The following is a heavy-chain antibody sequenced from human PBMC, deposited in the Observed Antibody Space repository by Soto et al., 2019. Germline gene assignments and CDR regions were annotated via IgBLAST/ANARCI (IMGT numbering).Heavy chain of an antibody. J-gene: IGHJ6*03. Sequence: GASVKVSCKASGYTFNSYGISWVRQAPGQGLEWMGWISAYNGNTNYAQKLQGRVTMTTDTSTSTAYMELRSLRSDDTAVYYCARDPFFSTAPTYYYYYMDVWGKGTTVTVSS. CDR1: GYTFNSYG. D-gene: IGHD2-2*01. V-gene: IGHV1-18*01. CDR2: ISAYNGNT. CDR3: ARDPFFSTAPTYYYYYMDV.